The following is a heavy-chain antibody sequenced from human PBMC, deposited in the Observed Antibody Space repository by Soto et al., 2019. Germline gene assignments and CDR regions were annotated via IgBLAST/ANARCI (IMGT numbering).Heavy chain of an antibody. J-gene: IGHJ4*02. CDR1: GASISSGVYY. CDR3: ATAASSGYYLNS. D-gene: IGHD3-22*01. V-gene: IGHV4-31*03. CDR2: IHNSGST. Sequence: SETLSRTCTVSGASISSGVYYWIWIRQHPGKGLEWIGYIHNSGSTNYNPSLKSRVTISLDTSQNQFSLKMTSATAADTAEYFCATAASSGYYLNSWGQGTLVTVSS.